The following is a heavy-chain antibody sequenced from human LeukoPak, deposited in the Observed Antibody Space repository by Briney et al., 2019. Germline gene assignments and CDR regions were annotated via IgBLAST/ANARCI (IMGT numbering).Heavy chain of an antibody. CDR3: ARAPYYDILTGRSYYFDY. CDR2: ISSSSSYV. J-gene: IGHJ4*02. CDR1: GFTFSSYN. V-gene: IGHV3-21*01. D-gene: IGHD3-9*01. Sequence: GGSLRLSCAASGFTFSSYNMNWVRQAPGKGLEWVSSISSSSSYVYYADSVKGRFTISRDNSKNTLYLQMNSLRAEDTAVYYCARAPYYDILTGRSYYFDYWGQGTLVTVSS.